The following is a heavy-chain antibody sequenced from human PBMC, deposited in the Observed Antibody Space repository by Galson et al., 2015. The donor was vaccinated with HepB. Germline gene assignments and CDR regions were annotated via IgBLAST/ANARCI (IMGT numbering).Heavy chain of an antibody. J-gene: IGHJ1*01. CDR3: AKDRIVTIFGVAPFLH. Sequence: SLRLSCAASGFTFSNYGMSWVRQAPGKGLEWVSGISGNGRKTQYSDSVKGRFIISRDNSNSSLHLQMNNLRAEDTAVYYCAKDRIVTIFGVAPFLHWGQAILVTVSS. V-gene: IGHV3-23*01. CDR1: GFTFSNYG. D-gene: IGHD3-3*01. CDR2: ISGNGRKT.